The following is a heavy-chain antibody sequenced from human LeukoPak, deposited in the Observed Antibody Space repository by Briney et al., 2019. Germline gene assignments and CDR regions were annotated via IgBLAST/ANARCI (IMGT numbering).Heavy chain of an antibody. Sequence: ASVKVSCKASGYTFTGYYMHWVRQAPGQGLEWMGWINPNSGGTNYAQKFQGRVTMTRDTSISTAYMELSRLRSDDTAVYYCARGKTTKYCSSTSCRNWFDPWGQGTLVTVSS. V-gene: IGHV1-2*02. D-gene: IGHD2-2*01. CDR1: GYTFTGYY. J-gene: IGHJ5*02. CDR2: INPNSGGT. CDR3: ARGKTTKYCSSTSCRNWFDP.